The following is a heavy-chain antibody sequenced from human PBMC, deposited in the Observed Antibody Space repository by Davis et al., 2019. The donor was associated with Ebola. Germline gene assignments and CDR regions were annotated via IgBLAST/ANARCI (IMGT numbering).Heavy chain of an antibody. CDR2: ISGGTSAT. CDR1: GFTFSGSS. CDR3: ARGVDYGFDI. J-gene: IGHJ3*02. V-gene: IGHV3-48*02. D-gene: IGHD2-21*02. Sequence: PGGSLRLSCAASGFTFSGSSMNWVRQAPGKWLEWVSHISGGTSATCYADSVKGRFTISRDNVKNSLYLQMNSLRDEDRAVYYCARGVDYGFDIWGQGTMVTVSS.